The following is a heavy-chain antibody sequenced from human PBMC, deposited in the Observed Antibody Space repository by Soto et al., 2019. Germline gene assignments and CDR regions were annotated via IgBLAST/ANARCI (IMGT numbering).Heavy chain of an antibody. Sequence: QVQLQESGPGLVKPSQTLSLTCTVSGGSISSGGYYWSWIRQHPGKGLEWIGYIYYSGSTYYNPSLQGRVTKSVDTSKNQFSLKLSSVTAADTAVYXXXXXXXXXXXXXFXIXGQGXMVTVSS. CDR2: IYYSGST. CDR3: XXXXXXXXXXXFXI. CDR1: GGSISSGGYY. V-gene: IGHV4-31*03. J-gene: IGHJ3*02.